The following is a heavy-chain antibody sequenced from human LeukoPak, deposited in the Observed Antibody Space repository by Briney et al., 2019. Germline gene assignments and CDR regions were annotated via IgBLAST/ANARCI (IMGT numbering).Heavy chain of an antibody. V-gene: IGHV1-46*01. CDR3: AKVHSNYGYYYYGLDV. CDR2: INPSGGST. J-gene: IGHJ6*02. CDR1: GYTFTSYY. D-gene: IGHD4-11*01. Sequence: ASVKVSCKASGYTFTSYYMHWVRQAPGQGLEWMGIINPSGGSTSYAQKFQGRVTMARDTSTSTVYMELSSLRAEDTAVYYCAKVHSNYGYYYYGLDVWGQGTTVTVSS.